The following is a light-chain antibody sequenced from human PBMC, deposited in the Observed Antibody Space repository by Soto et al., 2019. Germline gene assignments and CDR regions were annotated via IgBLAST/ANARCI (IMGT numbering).Light chain of an antibody. CDR2: DAS. CDR3: QQRANWPLTT. V-gene: IGKV3-11*01. CDR1: QSVSNF. Sequence: EIVLTQSPATLSFSPGERATLSCRASQSVSNFLAWYQQKPGQAPRLLIYDASNRATGIPARFSGSGSGTDFTLTIRSLEPEDFAIYYCQQRANWPLTTFGHGTRLEIK. J-gene: IGKJ5*01.